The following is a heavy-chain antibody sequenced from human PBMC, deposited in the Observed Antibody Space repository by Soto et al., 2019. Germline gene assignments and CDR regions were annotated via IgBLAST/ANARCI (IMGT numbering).Heavy chain of an antibody. CDR1: GGTFSSYA. J-gene: IGHJ6*02. V-gene: IGHV1-69*13. D-gene: IGHD4-4*01. CDR2: IIPIFGTA. CDR3: ASTPNHYSYYYYYGMDV. Sequence: SVKVSCKASGGTFSSYAISWVRQAPGQGLEWMGGIIPIFGTANYAQKFQGRVTITADESTSTAYMELSSLRSEDTAVYYCASTPNHYSYYYYYGMDVWGQGTTVTVSS.